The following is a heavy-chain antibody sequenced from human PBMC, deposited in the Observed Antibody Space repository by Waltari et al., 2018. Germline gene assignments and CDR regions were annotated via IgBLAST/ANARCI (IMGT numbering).Heavy chain of an antibody. CDR3: TADRPSWNS. D-gene: IGHD1-7*01. CDR1: GFTFSASA. V-gene: IGHV3-73*01. CDR2: IRTQPNGYTT. J-gene: IGHJ4*02. Sequence: EVQLVESGGGLVQPGGSLKLSCAASGFTFSASAGHWVRQASGKGAEWVGRIRTQPNGYTTTYAASVKGRLSISRDDSQKTAFLQMNSLKIEDTAVYFCTADRPSWNSWGQGTLVTVSS.